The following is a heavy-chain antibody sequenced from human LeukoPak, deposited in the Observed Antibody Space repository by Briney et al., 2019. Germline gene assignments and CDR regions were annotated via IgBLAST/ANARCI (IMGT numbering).Heavy chain of an antibody. CDR3: ARGPYYYDSSGYYHGDY. Sequence: GGSLRLSCAASGFTFSSYAMHWVRQAPGKGLEWVAVISYDGSNKYYADSVKGRFTISRDNSKNTLYLQMNSLRAEGTAVYYCARGPYYYDSSGYYHGDYWGQGTLVTVSS. CDR2: ISYDGSNK. V-gene: IGHV3-30-3*01. D-gene: IGHD3-22*01. CDR1: GFTFSSYA. J-gene: IGHJ4*02.